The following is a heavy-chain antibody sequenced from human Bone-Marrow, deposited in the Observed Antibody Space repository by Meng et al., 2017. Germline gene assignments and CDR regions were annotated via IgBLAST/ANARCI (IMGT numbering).Heavy chain of an antibody. D-gene: IGHD3-10*01. CDR1: GGSFSGYY. Sequence: QVQLQQGGAGLLKTSETLSLTCAVYGGSFSGYYWSLIRQPPEKVLEWIGEINHSGSTNYNPSLKSRVTISVDTSKNQFSLKLSSVTAADTAVYYCARAYYGSGSYYQNWGQGTLVTVSS. V-gene: IGHV4-34*01. CDR2: INHSGST. CDR3: ARAYYGSGSYYQN. J-gene: IGHJ4*02.